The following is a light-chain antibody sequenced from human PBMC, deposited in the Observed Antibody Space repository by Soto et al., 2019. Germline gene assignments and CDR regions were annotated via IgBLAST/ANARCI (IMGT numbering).Light chain of an antibody. Sequence: DIPMTQSPSTLSASVGDRVTITCRASQSVDDWLAWFQQKPGQAPKVLIHKAYSLDSGVPSRFSGSGFGTEFTLTITSLQPDDFATYYCQHYSGSSPWTFVQGTKVE. J-gene: IGKJ1*01. V-gene: IGKV1-5*03. CDR3: QHYSGSSPWT. CDR1: QSVDDW. CDR2: KAY.